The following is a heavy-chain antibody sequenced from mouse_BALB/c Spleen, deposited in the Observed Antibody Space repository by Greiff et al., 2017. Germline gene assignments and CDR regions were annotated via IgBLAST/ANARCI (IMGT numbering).Heavy chain of an antibody. Sequence: VKVVESGPGLVAPSQSLSITCTVSGFSLTSYGVHWVRQPPGKGLEWLGVIWAGGSTNYNSALMSRLSISKDNSKSQVFLKMNSLQTDDTAMYYCASNWDVKYFDVWGAGTTVTVSS. V-gene: IGHV2-9*02. D-gene: IGHD4-1*01. J-gene: IGHJ1*01. CDR2: IWAGGST. CDR1: GFSLTSYG. CDR3: ASNWDVKYFDV.